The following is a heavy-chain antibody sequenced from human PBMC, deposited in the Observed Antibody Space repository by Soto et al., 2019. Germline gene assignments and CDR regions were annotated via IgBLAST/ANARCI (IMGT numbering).Heavy chain of an antibody. J-gene: IGHJ5*02. CDR1: GGSISSYY. CDR2: IYYSGST. D-gene: IGHD3-10*01. CDR3: ARHRFGGTGITNWFDP. V-gene: IGHV4-59*08. Sequence: SETLSLTCTVSGGSISSYYWSWIRQPPGKGLEWIGYIYYSGSTNYNPSLKSRVTISVDTSKNQFSLKLSSVTAADTAVYYCARHRFGGTGITNWFDPWGQGTLVTVSS.